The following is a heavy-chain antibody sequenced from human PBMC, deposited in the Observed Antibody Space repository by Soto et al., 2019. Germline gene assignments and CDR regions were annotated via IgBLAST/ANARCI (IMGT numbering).Heavy chain of an antibody. J-gene: IGHJ6*02. CDR1: GYTFTSYG. Sequence: VKVSCKASGYTFTSYGISWVRQAPGQGLEWMGWISAYNGNTNYAQKLQGRVTMTTDTSTSIAYMELRSLRSDDTAVYYCAREGMATVTRYEMAYGMDVWGQGTTVTVSS. CDR3: AREGMATVTRYEMAYGMDV. CDR2: ISAYNGNT. D-gene: IGHD4-17*01. V-gene: IGHV1-18*01.